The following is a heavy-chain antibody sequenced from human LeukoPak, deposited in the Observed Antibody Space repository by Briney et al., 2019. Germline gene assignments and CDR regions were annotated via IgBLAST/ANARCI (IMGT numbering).Heavy chain of an antibody. CDR1: GYSLTSYW. V-gene: IGHV5-51*01. Sequence: GESLQISCQGSGYSLTSYWIGWVRQMPGKGLEWMGIIYPGDSDTRYSPSFQGQVTISADKSISTACLQWSSLKASDTAMYYCARHLGSSGYHAFDIWGQGTMVTVSS. D-gene: IGHD3-22*01. CDR3: ARHLGSSGYHAFDI. CDR2: IYPGDSDT. J-gene: IGHJ3*02.